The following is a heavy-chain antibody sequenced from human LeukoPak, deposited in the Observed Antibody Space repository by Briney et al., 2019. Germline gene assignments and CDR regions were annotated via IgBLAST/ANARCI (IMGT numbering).Heavy chain of an antibody. Sequence: SETLSLTCTVSGGSIRSYYWNWIRQPPGKGLEWIGYIYYSGSTNYNPSLKSRVTISVDTSKNQFSLKLSSVTAADTAVYYCARDNVEIVAPDYWGQGTLVTVSS. D-gene: IGHD5-12*01. V-gene: IGHV4-59*01. CDR1: GGSIRSYY. J-gene: IGHJ4*02. CDR2: IYYSGST. CDR3: ARDNVEIVAPDY.